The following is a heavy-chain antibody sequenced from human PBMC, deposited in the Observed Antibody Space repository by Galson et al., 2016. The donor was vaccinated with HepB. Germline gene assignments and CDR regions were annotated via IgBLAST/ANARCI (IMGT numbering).Heavy chain of an antibody. CDR2: FDPEENKT. D-gene: IGHD3-10*01. CDR3: ALPWGPGSYQPHFHY. Sequence: SVKVSCKVSGYTLTELSMHWVRQAPGKGLEWMGGFDPEENKTIYARKVQGRVTMTEDTSTDTAYMELRSLRSDDTAVYYCALPWGPGSYQPHFHYWGQGTLVTVSS. J-gene: IGHJ4*02. CDR1: GYTLTELS. V-gene: IGHV1-24*01.